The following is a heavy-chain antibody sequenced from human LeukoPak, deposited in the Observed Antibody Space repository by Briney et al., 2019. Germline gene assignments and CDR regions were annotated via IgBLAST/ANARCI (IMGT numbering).Heavy chain of an antibody. J-gene: IGHJ6*02. Sequence: ASVKVSCKVSGYTLTELSMHWVRQAPGKGLEWMGGFDPEDGETIYAQKFQGRVTMTEDTSTDTAYMELSSLRSEDTAVYYCATDSSGQIYYYCGMDVWGQGTTVTVSS. D-gene: IGHD3-22*01. CDR3: ATDSSGQIYYYCGMDV. V-gene: IGHV1-24*01. CDR2: FDPEDGET. CDR1: GYTLTELS.